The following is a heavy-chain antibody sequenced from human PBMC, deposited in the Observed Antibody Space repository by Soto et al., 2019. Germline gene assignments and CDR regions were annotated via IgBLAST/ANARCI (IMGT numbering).Heavy chain of an antibody. CDR3: ARDKGVPAAIDY. V-gene: IGHV3-23*01. J-gene: IGHJ4*02. CDR2: ISGSGGST. CDR1: GFTFSTDS. Sequence: GGSLRLSCTTSGFTFSTDSMHWVRQAPGKGLEWVSAISGSGGSTYYADSVKGRFTISRDNSKNTLYLQMNSLRAEDTAVYYCARDKGVPAAIDYWGQGTLVTVSS. D-gene: IGHD2-2*02.